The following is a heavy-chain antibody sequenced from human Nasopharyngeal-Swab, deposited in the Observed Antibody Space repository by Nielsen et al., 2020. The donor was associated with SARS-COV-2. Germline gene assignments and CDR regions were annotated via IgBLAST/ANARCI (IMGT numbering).Heavy chain of an antibody. CDR2: ISWNSGSI. CDR3: AKLGSGSYPFDY. Sequence: SLKISCAASGFTFDDYAMHWVRQAPGKGLVWVSGISWNSGSIGYADSVKGRFTISRDNAKNSLYLQMNSLRAEDTALYYCAKLGSGSYPFDYWGQGTLVTVSS. D-gene: IGHD1-26*01. J-gene: IGHJ4*02. V-gene: IGHV3-9*01. CDR1: GFTFDDYA.